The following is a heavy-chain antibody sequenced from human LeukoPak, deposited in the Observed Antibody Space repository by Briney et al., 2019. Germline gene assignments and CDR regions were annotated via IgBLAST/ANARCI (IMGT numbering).Heavy chain of an antibody. D-gene: IGHD2-15*01. CDR2: IFPDDSDT. J-gene: IGHJ4*02. CDR1: GYNFAHDW. Sequence: GESLKISCKGSGYNFAHDWIGWVRQMPGKGLEWMGIIFPDDSDTIYSPSFQGQVTISADKSIDTAYLQWSDLKASDSTMYYCARQESEMTTPANRYFDLWGQGTLITVSS. V-gene: IGHV5-51*01. CDR3: ARQESEMTTPANRYFDL.